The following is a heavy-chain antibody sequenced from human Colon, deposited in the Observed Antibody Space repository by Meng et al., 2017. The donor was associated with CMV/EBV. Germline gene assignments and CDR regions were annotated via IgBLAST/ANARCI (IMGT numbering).Heavy chain of an antibody. Sequence: GESLKISCEGSGFPFNSHGMNWVRQAPGKGLEWISYISSSGKDEYYADSVKGRFTISRDNAKNSVSLQMNALKVEDTAVYYCMRDLLPIRLIPAAQDYWGQGTLVTVSS. V-gene: IGHV3-48*03. J-gene: IGHJ4*02. D-gene: IGHD2-2*01. CDR2: ISSSGKDE. CDR1: GFPFNSHG. CDR3: MRDLLPIRLIPAAQDY.